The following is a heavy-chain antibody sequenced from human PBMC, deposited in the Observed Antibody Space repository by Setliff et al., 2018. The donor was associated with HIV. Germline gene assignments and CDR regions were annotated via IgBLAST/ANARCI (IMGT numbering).Heavy chain of an antibody. CDR3: ARSTVGAGASFP. CDR2: ISHSGNT. J-gene: IGHJ5*02. D-gene: IGHD1-26*01. Sequence: TLSLTCTVSGDSINTHYWSWIRQPPGKGLEWIGCISHSGNTNFNPSLNSRVTISLDTSKNQFSLRLTSLTAADTAIYYCARSTVGAGASFPWGRGIWVTVSS. CDR1: GDSINTHY. V-gene: IGHV4-59*11.